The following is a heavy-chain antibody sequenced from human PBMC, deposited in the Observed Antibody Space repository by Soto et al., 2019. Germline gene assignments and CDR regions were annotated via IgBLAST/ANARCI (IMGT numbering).Heavy chain of an antibody. V-gene: IGHV3-74*03. CDR3: VRGGSANYYGLFDS. CDR1: GFTFSSYW. Sequence: EVQLVESGGGLVQPGGSLRLSCAASGFTFSSYWMHWVRQVPGKGLVWVSRIKSDASTIMYADSVKGRFTNSRDNAKNTLYLQVNRLRPEDTAVYYCVRGGSANYYGLFDSWGQGTLVTVSS. J-gene: IGHJ4*02. CDR2: IKSDASTI. D-gene: IGHD1-26*01.